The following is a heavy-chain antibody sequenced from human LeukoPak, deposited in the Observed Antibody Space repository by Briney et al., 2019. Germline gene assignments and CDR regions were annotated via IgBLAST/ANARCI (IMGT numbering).Heavy chain of an antibody. V-gene: IGHV3-66*01. CDR3: AKIPQVATYTVPNFDF. CDR2: IYSSGRT. Sequence: GGSLRLSCAASRFTVSSNFMSWVRQAPGKGLEWVSVIYSSGRTEYAGSVKGRFIISRDSFKNTLYLQMNSLRAEDTAVYYCAKIPQVATYTVPNFDFWGQGTLVTVSS. CDR1: RFTVSSNF. D-gene: IGHD3-16*01. J-gene: IGHJ4*02.